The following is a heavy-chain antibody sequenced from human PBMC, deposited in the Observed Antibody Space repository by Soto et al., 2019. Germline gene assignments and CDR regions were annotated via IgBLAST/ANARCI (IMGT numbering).Heavy chain of an antibody. D-gene: IGHD3-3*01. CDR3: ARDFRTVTISPVGDPLTQPHYYYYYMDV. CDR1: GYTFTSYA. V-gene: IGHV1-3*01. J-gene: IGHJ6*03. CDR2: INAGNGNT. Sequence: GASVKVSCKASGYTFTSYAMHWVRQAPGQKLERMGWINAGNGNTKYSQKFQGRVTITRDTSASTAYMELSSLRSEDTAVYYCARDFRTVTISPVGDPLTQPHYYYYYMDVWGKGTTVTVSS.